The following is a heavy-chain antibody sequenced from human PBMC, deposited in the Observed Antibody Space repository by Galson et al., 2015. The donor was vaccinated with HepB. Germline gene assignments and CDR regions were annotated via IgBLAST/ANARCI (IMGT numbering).Heavy chain of an antibody. CDR1: GFTVSRSY. CDR2: ISTGTDL. Sequence: SLRLSCAASGFTVSRSYMAWVRQAPGKGLEWVSVISTGTDLYYADSVRGRFAIARDNSKNSLYLQLNSLRADDTAVYYCARIFTSSWHFDHWGQGTLVTVSS. CDR3: ARIFTSSWHFDH. D-gene: IGHD6-13*01. V-gene: IGHV3-53*01. J-gene: IGHJ5*02.